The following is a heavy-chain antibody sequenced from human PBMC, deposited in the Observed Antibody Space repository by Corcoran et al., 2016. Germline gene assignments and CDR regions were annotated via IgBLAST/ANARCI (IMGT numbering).Heavy chain of an antibody. CDR1: GFTFSSYG. Sequence: QVQLVESGGGVVQPGRSLRLSCAASGFTFSSYGMHWVRQAPGTGLVWVAVISYDGSNKYYADSVKGRFTISRDNSKNTLYLHMNSLRAEDAAGYYSLRWNEWGFDIWGQGTMVTVSS. D-gene: IGHD1-1*01. J-gene: IGHJ3*02. CDR2: ISYDGSNK. V-gene: IGHV3-30*03. CDR3: LRWNEWGFDI.